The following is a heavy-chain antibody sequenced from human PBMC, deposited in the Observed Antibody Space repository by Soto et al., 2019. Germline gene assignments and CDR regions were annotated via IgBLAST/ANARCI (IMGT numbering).Heavy chain of an antibody. Sequence: GGSLRLSCAASGFTASSNYMSWVRQAPGKGLEWVSVIYIGGSTYYADSVRGRFTISRANSKNTLYLQLKSLRAEYTAVYYCARDPPATRHGMDGWGQGTTVTVSS. CDR1: GFTASSNY. CDR3: ARDPPATRHGMDG. CDR2: IYIGGST. V-gene: IGHV3-53*01. J-gene: IGHJ6*02.